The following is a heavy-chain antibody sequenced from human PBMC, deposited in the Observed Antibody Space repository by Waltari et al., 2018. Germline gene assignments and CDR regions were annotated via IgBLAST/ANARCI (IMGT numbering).Heavy chain of an antibody. CDR2: IYWNYDK. CDR1: GFSLSTTGAG. D-gene: IGHD2-15*01. J-gene: IGHJ4*02. Sequence: QITLKESGPTLVKPTQTLTLTCTFSGFSLSTTGAGVGWIRQPPGKARESLALIYWNYDKRYSPSLKSRLTITKDTSKNQVVLTMTNMDPVDTATYYCAHIYSTPFYYWGQGTLVTVSS. CDR3: AHIYSTPFYY. V-gene: IGHV2-5*01.